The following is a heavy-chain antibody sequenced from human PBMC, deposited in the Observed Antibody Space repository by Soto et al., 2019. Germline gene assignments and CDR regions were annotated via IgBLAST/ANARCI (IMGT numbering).Heavy chain of an antibody. CDR1: CGSFSSYA. V-gene: IGHV1-69*06. CDR2: IIPIFGTA. CDR3: ARRSIIAAAGTAWYGMDV. Sequence: KVTCKPYCGSFSSYASSWVRQDPGQGLEWMGVIIPIFGTANYAQKFQGRVTITADKSTSTAYMELSSLRSEDTAVYYCARRSIIAAAGTAWYGMDVWGQGTTVTVSS. D-gene: IGHD6-13*01. J-gene: IGHJ6*02.